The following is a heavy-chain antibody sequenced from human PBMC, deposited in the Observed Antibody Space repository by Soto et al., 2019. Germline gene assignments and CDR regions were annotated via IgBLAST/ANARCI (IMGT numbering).Heavy chain of an antibody. CDR3: ARDGGGDLKAFDI. Sequence: EVQLVESGGGLVKPGGSLRLSCAASGFTFSSYSMNWVRQAPGKGLEWVSSISSSSSYIYYADSVKGRFTISRDNAKNSLHLQMNSLRAGDTAVYYWARDGGGDLKAFDIWGQGTMVTVSS. CDR1: GFTFSSYS. J-gene: IGHJ3*02. V-gene: IGHV3-21*01. CDR2: ISSSSSYI. D-gene: IGHD3-16*01.